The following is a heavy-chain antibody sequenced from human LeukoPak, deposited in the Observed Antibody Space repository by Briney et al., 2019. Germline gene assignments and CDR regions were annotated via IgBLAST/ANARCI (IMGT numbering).Heavy chain of an antibody. CDR1: GFTFSSYS. V-gene: IGHV3-21*01. D-gene: IGHD3-9*01. Sequence: GGSLRLSCAASGFTFSSYSMNWVRQAPGKGLEWVSSISSSSSYIYYADSVKGRFTISRDNAKNSLYLQMNSLRAEDTAVYYRATDKSTYYDILTGYYPITDYWGQGTLVTVSS. CDR3: ATDKSTYYDILTGYYPITDY. CDR2: ISSSSSYI. J-gene: IGHJ4*02.